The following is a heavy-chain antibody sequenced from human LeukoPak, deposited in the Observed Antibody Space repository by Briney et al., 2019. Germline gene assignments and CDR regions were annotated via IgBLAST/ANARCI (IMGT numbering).Heavy chain of an antibody. CDR3: ARGGSYGYVYYYGMDV. D-gene: IGHD5-18*01. CDR1: GGTFSSYA. J-gene: IGHJ6*02. CDR2: IIPIFGTA. Sequence: ASVKVSCKASGGTFSSYAISWVRQAPGQGLEWMGGIIPIFGTANYAQKLQGRVTMTTDTSTSTAYMELRSLRSDDTAVYYCARGGSYGYVYYYGMDVWGQGTTVTVSS. V-gene: IGHV1-69*05.